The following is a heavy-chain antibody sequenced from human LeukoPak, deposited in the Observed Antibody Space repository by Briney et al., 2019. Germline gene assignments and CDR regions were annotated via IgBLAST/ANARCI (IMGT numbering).Heavy chain of an antibody. D-gene: IGHD1-26*01. V-gene: IGHV1-18*01. CDR2: ISAYNGNT. CDR1: GYPSTSYG. Sequence: ASVKVSCKASGYPSTSYGLSWVRQVPGQGLEWMGWISAYNGNTHYAERLQDRVTLTKDTSTNTAYMELRSLRLDDTAVYYCARCSGLGELATYYFDYWGQGTLVTVSS. J-gene: IGHJ4*02. CDR3: ARCSGLGELATYYFDY.